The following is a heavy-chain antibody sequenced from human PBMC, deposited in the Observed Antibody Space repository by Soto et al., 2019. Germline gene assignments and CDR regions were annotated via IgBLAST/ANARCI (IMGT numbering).Heavy chain of an antibody. CDR1: GSTFDSYA. Sequence: ASVKVSCKASGSTFDSYAFNWVRQAPGQGLEWMGLIIPIFGTVKYAHMFQGRVTISADHSARTASMEVRSLRSEDTAVYYCVWGGLEDGTLIPSFYNFDVWGQGTTVTVSS. V-gene: IGHV1-69*13. D-gene: IGHD3-16*01. CDR3: VWGGLEDGTLIPSFYNFDV. CDR2: IIPIFGTV. J-gene: IGHJ6*02.